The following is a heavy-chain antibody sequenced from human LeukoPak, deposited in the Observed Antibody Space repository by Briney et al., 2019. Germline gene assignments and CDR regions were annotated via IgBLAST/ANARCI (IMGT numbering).Heavy chain of an antibody. J-gene: IGHJ4*02. CDR3: ARVAGSYTTFYFDY. V-gene: IGHV4-39*01. CDR1: GGSISSSGYY. CDR2: IYYSGSA. D-gene: IGHD1-26*01. Sequence: SETLSLTCTVSGGSISSSGYYWSWIRQPPGKGLEWIGTIYYSGSAYYNPSLKTQVTISVDTSKNQFSLKLSSVTAADTAVYYCARVAGSYTTFYFDYWGQGTLVTVSS.